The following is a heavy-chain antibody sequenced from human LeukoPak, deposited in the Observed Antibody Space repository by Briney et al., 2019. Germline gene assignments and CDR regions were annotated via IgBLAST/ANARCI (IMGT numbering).Heavy chain of an antibody. V-gene: IGHV1-24*01. CDR1: GYTLTELS. Sequence: GASVKVSCKVSGYTLTELSMHWVRQAPGKGLEWMGGFDPEDGETIYAQKFQGRVTMTEDTSTDTAYMELSSLRSDDTATYYCAIGQGVITWGGADVYDVWGQGTTVIVSS. CDR2: FDPEDGET. J-gene: IGHJ3*01. D-gene: IGHD3-16*01. CDR3: AIGQGVITWGGADVYDV.